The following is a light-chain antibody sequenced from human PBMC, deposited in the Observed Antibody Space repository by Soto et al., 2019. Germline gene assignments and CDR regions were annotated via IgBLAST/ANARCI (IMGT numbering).Light chain of an antibody. J-gene: IGKJ4*01. CDR1: QSISSW. CDR3: QLYNSPALT. Sequence: DIQMTQSPSTLSASVGDRVTITCRASQSISSWLAWYQQKPGKAPKLLIYDASSLESGVPSRFSGSGSGTEFTLTISSLQPDDFATYYCQLYNSPALTFGGGTKVEIK. CDR2: DAS. V-gene: IGKV1-5*01.